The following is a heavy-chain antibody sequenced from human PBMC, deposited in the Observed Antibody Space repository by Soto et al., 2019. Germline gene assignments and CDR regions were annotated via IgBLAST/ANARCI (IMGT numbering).Heavy chain of an antibody. Sequence: GGSLRLSCAASGFTFSSYWMSWVRQAPGKGLEWVANIKQDGSEKYYVDSVKGRFTISRDNAKNSLYLQMNSLRAEDTAVYYCARDRVVVPAATYNWFDPWGQGTLVTVSS. CDR1: GFTFSSYW. D-gene: IGHD2-2*01. CDR2: IKQDGSEK. J-gene: IGHJ5*02. V-gene: IGHV3-7*01. CDR3: ARDRVVVPAATYNWFDP.